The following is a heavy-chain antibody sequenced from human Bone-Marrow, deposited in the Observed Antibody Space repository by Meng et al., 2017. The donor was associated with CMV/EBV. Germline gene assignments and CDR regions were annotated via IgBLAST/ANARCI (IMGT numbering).Heavy chain of an antibody. CDR3: ARDMAASGATFDL. CDR1: DNLTKYA. CDR2: IIPSLGTT. J-gene: IGHJ4*02. D-gene: IGHD6-13*01. Sequence: DNLTKYAVSWVRQAPGRGHKWMGQIIPSLGTTNYTQTFQSRVTITADKSSTTAATTAHLELSSLTSDDTAVYFCARDMAASGATFDLWGQGTLVTVSS. V-gene: IGHV1-69*06.